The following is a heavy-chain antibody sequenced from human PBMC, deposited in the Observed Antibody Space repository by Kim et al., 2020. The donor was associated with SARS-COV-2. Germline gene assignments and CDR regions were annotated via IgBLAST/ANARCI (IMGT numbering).Heavy chain of an antibody. CDR1: GFTFSNNA. CDR3: PKDRGGSGWAVFDY. CDR2: IRASAETT. V-gene: IGHV3-23*01. J-gene: IGHJ4*02. Sequence: GGSLRLSCAASGFTFSNNAMSWVRQAPGRGLEWVSTIRASAETTYYADSVNGRFTISRDSSKHTLYLQLNSLRADDTAVYYCPKDRGGSGWAVFDYWGQG. D-gene: IGHD6-19*01.